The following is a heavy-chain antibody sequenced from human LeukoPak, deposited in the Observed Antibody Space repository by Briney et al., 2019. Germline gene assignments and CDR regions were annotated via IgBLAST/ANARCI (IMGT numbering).Heavy chain of an antibody. Sequence: SVKVSCKASGGTFSSYAISWVRQAPGQGLEWMGRIIPILGIANYAQKFQGRVTITADKSTSTAYMELSSLRSEDTAVYYCSLILLREPGYFGYWGQGTLVTVSS. V-gene: IGHV1-69*04. D-gene: IGHD1-14*01. CDR2: IIPILGIA. CDR3: SLILLREPGYFGY. CDR1: GGTFSSYA. J-gene: IGHJ4*02.